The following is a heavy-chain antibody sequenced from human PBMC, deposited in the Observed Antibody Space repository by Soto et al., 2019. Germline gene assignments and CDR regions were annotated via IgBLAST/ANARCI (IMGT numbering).Heavy chain of an antibody. Sequence: QVQLQESGPRLVKPSGTLSLTCTVSGGSITNSNWWSWVRLPPAKGLEWIGDIYHAGSTKYNPSLERRGTISVVTSNNQFALTSTSVTAADTAVYFSATGPPIVGNTTPLDSWGQGTLVTVSS. CDR3: ATGPPIVGNTTPLDS. CDR2: IYHAGST. CDR1: GGSITNSNW. D-gene: IGHD1-26*01. J-gene: IGHJ4*02. V-gene: IGHV4-4*02.